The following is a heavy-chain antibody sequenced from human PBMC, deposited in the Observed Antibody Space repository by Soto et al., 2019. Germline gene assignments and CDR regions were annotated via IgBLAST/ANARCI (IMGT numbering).Heavy chain of an antibody. J-gene: IGHJ5*02. D-gene: IGHD3-22*01. Sequence: QVQLVQSGAEVKKPGSSVKVSCKASGGTFSSYAISWVRQAPGQGLEWMGGIIPIFGTANYAQKFQGRVTITADESTSPDYMELSSLRSEDTAVYYCATYYYDSSGYYNNWFDPWGQGNLVPVSS. CDR2: IIPIFGTA. CDR1: GGTFSSYA. V-gene: IGHV1-69*01. CDR3: ATYYYDSSGYYNNWFDP.